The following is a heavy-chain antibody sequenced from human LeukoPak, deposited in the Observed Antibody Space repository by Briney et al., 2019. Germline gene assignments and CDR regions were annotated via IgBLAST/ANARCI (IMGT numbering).Heavy chain of an antibody. Sequence: GGSLRLSCAASGFTCSSYGMHWVRQAPGKGLEWVAVIWFDGTKKYYAASVKGRFTISRDNSKNTHYLQISSLTAENPALYYVARDASLSYSYMDVWSEGTTVTVSS. CDR3: ARDASLSYSYMDV. CDR1: GFTCSSYG. J-gene: IGHJ6*03. CDR2: IWFDGTKK. V-gene: IGHV3-33*01.